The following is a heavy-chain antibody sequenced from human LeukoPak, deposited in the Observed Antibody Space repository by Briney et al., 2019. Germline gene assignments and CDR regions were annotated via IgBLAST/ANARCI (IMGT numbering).Heavy chain of an antibody. CDR3: ARSSPPTYYHFYYYMDV. CDR1: GYTFTGYY. V-gene: IGHV1-2*02. D-gene: IGHD6-13*01. Sequence: ASVKVSCKASGYTFTGYYLHWVRQAPGQGLEWMGWINPSSGGAKYAQNFQGRVIITTDTSISTAYMELSSLRSDDTAVYYCARSSPPTYYHFYYYMDVWGKGSTATVSS. CDR2: INPSSGGA. J-gene: IGHJ6*03.